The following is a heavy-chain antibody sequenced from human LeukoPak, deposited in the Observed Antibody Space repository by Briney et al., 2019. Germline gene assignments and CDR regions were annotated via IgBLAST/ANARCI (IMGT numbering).Heavy chain of an antibody. D-gene: IGHD2-8*02. J-gene: IGHJ4*02. CDR3: ARDHWSPPSY. CDR2: IGVSSSLV. CDR1: GFTFSSYS. Sequence: GGSLRLSCVASGFTFSSYSLNWVRQAPGKGLEWVPYIGVSSSLVRYADSVKGRFTISRDNAKNSLYLQMDSLRAEDTAMYYCARDHWSPPSYRGQGTLVTVSS. V-gene: IGHV3-48*01.